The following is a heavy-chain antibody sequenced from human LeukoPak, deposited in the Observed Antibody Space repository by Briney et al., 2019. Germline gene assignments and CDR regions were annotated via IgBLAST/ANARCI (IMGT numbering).Heavy chain of an antibody. V-gene: IGHV4-61*08. CDR3: ARRSSGYVGRGLFYYFDY. J-gene: IGHJ4*02. D-gene: IGHD3-22*01. CDR1: GGSISSGGYY. CDR2: IYYSGST. Sequence: SETLSLTCTVSGGSISSGGYYWSWIRQHPGKGLEWIGYIYYSGSTYYNPSLKSRVTISVDTSKNQFSLKLSSVTAADTAVYYCARRSSGYVGRGLFYYFDYWGQGTLVTVSS.